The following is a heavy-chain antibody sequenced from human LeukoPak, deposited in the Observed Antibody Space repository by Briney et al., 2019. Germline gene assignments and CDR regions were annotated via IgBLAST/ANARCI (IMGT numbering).Heavy chain of an antibody. CDR2: ISAYNGNT. Sequence: ASVKVSCKASGYTFTSYGISWVRQAPGQGLERMGWISAYNGNTNYAQKLQGRVTMTTDTSTSTAYVELRSLRSDDTAVYYCATSVAGTKTGYYFDYWGQGTLVTVSS. D-gene: IGHD6-19*01. CDR1: GYTFTSYG. V-gene: IGHV1-18*01. CDR3: ATSVAGTKTGYYFDY. J-gene: IGHJ4*02.